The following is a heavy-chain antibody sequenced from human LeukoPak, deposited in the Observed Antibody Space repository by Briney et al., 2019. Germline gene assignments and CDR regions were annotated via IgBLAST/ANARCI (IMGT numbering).Heavy chain of an antibody. V-gene: IGHV4-4*07. J-gene: IGHJ3*02. CDR1: GGSISTYY. CDR3: AREYYDSNKAPAFDI. Sequence: PSETLSLTCTVSGGSISTYYWTWIRLPAGKGLEWIGRIYTSGTTNSNPSLKSRVTISVDTSKNQFSLKLSSVTAADTAVYYCAREYYDSNKAPAFDIWGQGTMVTVS. CDR2: IYTSGTT. D-gene: IGHD3-22*01.